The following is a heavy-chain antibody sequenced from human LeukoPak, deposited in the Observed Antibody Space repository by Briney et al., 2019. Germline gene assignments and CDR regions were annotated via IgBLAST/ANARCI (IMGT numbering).Heavy chain of an antibody. CDR1: GFTFSGYT. Sequence: GGSLRLSCAASGFTFSGYTMNWVRQAPGKGLEWVSSISSSTSYIYYADSMKGRFTISRDNAKNSLYLQMNSLRAEDTAVYYCARDFSGDYWGQGTLVTVSS. CDR3: ARDFSGDY. CDR2: ISSSTSYI. V-gene: IGHV3-21*01. J-gene: IGHJ4*02. D-gene: IGHD1-14*01.